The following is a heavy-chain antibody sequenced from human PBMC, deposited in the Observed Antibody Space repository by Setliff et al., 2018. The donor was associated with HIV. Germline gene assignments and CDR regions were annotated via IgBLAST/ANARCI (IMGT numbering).Heavy chain of an antibody. Sequence: SVKVSCKASGGAFSSYALSWVRQAPGQGLEWMGGIIPIFGTANYAQKFQGRVTITTDESTSTAYMELSRLRSDDTAVYYCARVFYSSSWYNGWFDPWGQGTLVTVSS. J-gene: IGHJ5*02. CDR3: ARVFYSSSWYNGWFDP. V-gene: IGHV1-69*05. CDR1: GGAFSSYA. D-gene: IGHD6-13*01. CDR2: IIPIFGTA.